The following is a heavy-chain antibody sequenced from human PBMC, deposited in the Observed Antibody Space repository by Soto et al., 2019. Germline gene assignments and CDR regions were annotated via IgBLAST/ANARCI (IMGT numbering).Heavy chain of an antibody. CDR1: GFTFSSYS. J-gene: IGHJ6*03. CDR3: ARVGIAARLWDYYYMDV. D-gene: IGHD6-6*01. V-gene: IGHV3-21*01. CDR2: ISSSSSYI. Sequence: EVQLVESGGGLVKPGGSLRLSCAASGFTFSSYSMNWVRQAPGKGLEWVSSISSSSSYIYYADSVKGRFTISRDNAKNSLYLQMNSLRAEDTAVYYCARVGIAARLWDYYYMDVWGKGTTVTVSS.